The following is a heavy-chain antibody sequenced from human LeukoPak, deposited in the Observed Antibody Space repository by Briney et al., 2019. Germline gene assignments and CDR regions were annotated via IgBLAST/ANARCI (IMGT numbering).Heavy chain of an antibody. Sequence: SETLSLTCAVYGGSFSGYYWSWIRQPPGKGLEWIGEINHSGSTNYNPSLKSRVTISVDTSKNQFSLKLSSVTAADTAVYYCARRYCSGGSCYSARRNPPAFDYWGQGTLVTVSS. D-gene: IGHD2-15*01. CDR2: INHSGST. J-gene: IGHJ4*02. CDR3: ARRYCSGGSCYSARRNPPAFDY. V-gene: IGHV4-34*01. CDR1: GGSFSGYY.